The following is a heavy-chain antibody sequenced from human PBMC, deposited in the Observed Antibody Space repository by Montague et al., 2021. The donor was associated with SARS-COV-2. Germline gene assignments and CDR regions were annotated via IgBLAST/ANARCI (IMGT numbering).Heavy chain of an antibody. Sequence: SETLSLTCTVSGGSISNSIYYWDWIRQPPGKGLEWIGSIYYTENTYYNPSLKSRVTISIDTSKNQFSLKLSSVTAADTAVYYCARPGSGHSYGSGAFDYWGQGTLVTVSS. J-gene: IGHJ4*02. CDR1: GGSISNSIYY. CDR3: ARPGSGHSYGSGAFDY. V-gene: IGHV4-39*01. D-gene: IGHD5-18*01. CDR2: IYYTENT.